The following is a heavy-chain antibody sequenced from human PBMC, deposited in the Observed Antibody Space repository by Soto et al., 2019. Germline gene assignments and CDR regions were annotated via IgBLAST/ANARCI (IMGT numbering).Heavy chain of an antibody. CDR3: GKDKNDILTPYFDY. CDR2: ISGSGGST. D-gene: IGHD3-9*01. V-gene: IGHV3-23*01. CDR1: GFTFSSYA. Sequence: QPGGSLRLSCAASGFTFSSYAMSWVRQAPGKGLEWVSAISGSGGSTYYADSVKGRFTISRDNSKNTLYLQMNSLRAEDTAVYYCGKDKNDILTPYFDYRGQRTLVTVSS. J-gene: IGHJ4*02.